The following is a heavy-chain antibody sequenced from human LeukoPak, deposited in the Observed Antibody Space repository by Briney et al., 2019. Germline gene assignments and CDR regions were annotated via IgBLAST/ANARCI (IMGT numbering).Heavy chain of an antibody. D-gene: IGHD3-10*01. CDR3: ATMMYGSGNYYNSDY. J-gene: IGHJ4*02. CDR2: IYHSGST. V-gene: IGHV4-38-2*02. CDR1: GYSISRNYH. Sequence: PSETLSLTCSVSGYSISRNYHWGWLRQPPGEGLEWIGTIYHSGSTYYSPSLKSRVTISIHTSKNQFSLKLSSVTAADTAVYYCATMMYGSGNYYNSDYWGQGTLVTVSS.